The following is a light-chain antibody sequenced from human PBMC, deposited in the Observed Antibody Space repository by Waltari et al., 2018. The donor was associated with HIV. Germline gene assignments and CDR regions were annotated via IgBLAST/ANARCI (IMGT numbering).Light chain of an antibody. CDR2: DTS. J-gene: IGLJ2*01. CDR1: TGAVTSGHY. Sequence: QAVVTQEPSLTVSPGGTVTLTCGSSTGAVTSGHYPYWFQQKPGQAPRTLICDTSNKHSWTPARFSGSLLGGKAALTLSGAQPEDEAEYYCLLSYSGARGVFGGGTKL. V-gene: IGLV7-46*01. CDR3: LLSYSGARGV.